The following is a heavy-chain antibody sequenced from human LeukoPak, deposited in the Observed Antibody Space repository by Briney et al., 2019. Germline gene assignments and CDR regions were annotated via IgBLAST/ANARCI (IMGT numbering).Heavy chain of an antibody. D-gene: IGHD6-6*01. CDR3: ARANIAARQLDY. CDR2: IYTTGST. Sequence: SETLSLTCTVSGGSISNYYWSWIRQPAGKGLEWIGRIYTTGSTNYNPSLKCRVAMSVDTSKNQFSLKLTSVTAADTAIYYCARANIAARQLDYWGQGTLVTVSS. V-gene: IGHV4-4*07. J-gene: IGHJ4*02. CDR1: GGSISNYY.